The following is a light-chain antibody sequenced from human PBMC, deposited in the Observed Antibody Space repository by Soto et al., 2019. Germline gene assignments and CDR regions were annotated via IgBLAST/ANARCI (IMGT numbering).Light chain of an antibody. CDR1: QTISSS. CDR2: AAS. V-gene: IGKV1-39*01. CDR3: QQSYSSPQMYT. J-gene: IGKJ2*01. Sequence: DIQMTQSPSSLSASVGDRVTITCRASQTISSSLNWYHQKPGKAPDLLIYAASNLQSGVPSRFSGSGSQSDFTLTISSLQPEDFATYYCQQSYSSPQMYTFGQGTRLQIK.